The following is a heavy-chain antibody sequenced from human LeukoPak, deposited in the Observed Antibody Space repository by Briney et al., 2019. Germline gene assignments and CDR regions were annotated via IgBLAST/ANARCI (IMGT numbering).Heavy chain of an antibody. Sequence: ASVKVSCKASGYTFTSYDINWVRQATGQGLEWMGWMNPNSGITGYAQKFQGRVTITRNTSISTAYMELSSLRSEDTAVYYCARGGIAARRYWFDPWGQGTLVTVSS. V-gene: IGHV1-8*03. D-gene: IGHD6-6*01. CDR1: GYTFTSYD. CDR2: MNPNSGIT. J-gene: IGHJ5*02. CDR3: ARGGIAARRYWFDP.